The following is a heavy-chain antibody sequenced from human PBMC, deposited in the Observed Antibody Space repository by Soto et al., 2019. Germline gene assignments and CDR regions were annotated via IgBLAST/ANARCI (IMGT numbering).Heavy chain of an antibody. CDR3: TKEAAVAVDYYYSSVRDV. CDR1: GFTFDVYA. J-gene: IGHJ6*04. CDR2: LSWNGGAV. Sequence: EVQLVESGGGLVQPGGSLRLSCAASGFTFDVYAMHWVRQAPGKDLEWVSGLSWNGGAVGYADSVKGRFTISRDNAKNSMYLQMNSLRPQDTALYYCTKEAAVAVDYYYSSVRDVWGKGTTVTVSS. V-gene: IGHV3-9*01. D-gene: IGHD6-19*01.